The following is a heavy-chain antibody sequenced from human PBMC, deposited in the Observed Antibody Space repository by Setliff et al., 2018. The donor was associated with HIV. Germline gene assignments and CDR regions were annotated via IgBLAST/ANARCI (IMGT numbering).Heavy chain of an antibody. Sequence: GGSLRLSCAASGFTFANYAMHWVRQAPGKGLEWVAVLSYDGNHYYYADSVKGRFSISRDNSKNTLFLQMNNLRPEDTAVYYCAKDFATVVGAMEYYFDYWGQGTLVTVSS. V-gene: IGHV3-30*14. D-gene: IGHD1-26*01. CDR1: GFTFANYA. CDR3: AKDFATVVGAMEYYFDY. CDR2: LSYDGNHY. J-gene: IGHJ4*02.